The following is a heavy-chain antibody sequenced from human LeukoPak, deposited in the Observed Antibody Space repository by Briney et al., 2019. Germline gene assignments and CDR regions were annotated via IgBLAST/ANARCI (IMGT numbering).Heavy chain of an antibody. CDR2: IYYSGST. V-gene: IGHV4-59*08. CDR1: GGPISSYY. Sequence: SETLSLTCTVSGGPISSYYWSWIRQPPGKGLEWIGYIYYSGSTNYNPSLKSRVTISVDTSKNQFSLKLSSVTAADTAVYYCARHLGGTTLDCWGQGTLVTVSS. D-gene: IGHD1-7*01. CDR3: ARHLGGTTLDC. J-gene: IGHJ4*02.